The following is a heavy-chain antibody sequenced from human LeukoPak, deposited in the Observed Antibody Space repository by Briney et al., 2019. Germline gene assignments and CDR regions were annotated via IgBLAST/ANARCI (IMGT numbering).Heavy chain of an antibody. CDR1: GGSFSGYY. V-gene: IGHV4-34*01. CDR2: INHSGST. D-gene: IGHD1-14*01. CDR3: ARIGTGLLNNAFDI. Sequence: SETLSLTCAVYGGSFSGYYWSWIRQPPGKGLGWIGEINHSGSTNYNPSLKSRVTISVDTSKNQFSLKLSSVTAADTAVYYCARIGTGLLNNAFDIWGQGTMVTVSS. J-gene: IGHJ3*02.